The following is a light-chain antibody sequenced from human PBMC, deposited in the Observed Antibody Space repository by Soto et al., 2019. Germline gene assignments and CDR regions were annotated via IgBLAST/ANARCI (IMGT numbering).Light chain of an antibody. J-gene: IGLJ2*01. CDR2: DVD. V-gene: IGLV2-11*01. CDR3: CSYADTYVE. CDR1: SNYIGPYNY. Sequence: QSVLTQPRSVSGSPGQSVAISCTGISNYIGPYNYVSWYQQHPGKAPKLILYDVDKRPSGVPYRFSGSKSGDTASLTISGLQPDDEADYYCCSYADTYVELGGGTQLTVL.